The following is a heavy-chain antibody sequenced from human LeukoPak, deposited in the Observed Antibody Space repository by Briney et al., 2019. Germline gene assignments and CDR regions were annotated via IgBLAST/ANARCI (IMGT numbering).Heavy chain of an antibody. Sequence: GGSLRPSCAASGVTVSGSYMSWVRQAPGKGLEWVSVIYTSGDTYYADSVKGRFTISRDSSKNTLYLQMNTLRTEDTAVYYCVRVRYSGSWFPVPNFDCWGQGTLVTVSS. V-gene: IGHV3-66*01. D-gene: IGHD1-26*01. CDR3: VRVRYSGSWFPVPNFDC. J-gene: IGHJ4*02. CDR1: GVTVSGSY. CDR2: IYTSGDT.